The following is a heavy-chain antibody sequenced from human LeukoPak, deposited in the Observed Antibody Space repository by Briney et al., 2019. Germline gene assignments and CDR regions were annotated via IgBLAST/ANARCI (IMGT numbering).Heavy chain of an antibody. D-gene: IGHD6-19*01. CDR2: ISWNSGSR. CDR1: GFRFDDYA. Sequence: SLRLSCVVSGFRFDDYAMPWVRQAPGKGLEWVSGISWNSGSRDYADSVKGRFTISRDNAKNSLYLQMNSLGGDDTAFYYCARDKSGVAVTGPFDYWGQGTLVTVSS. V-gene: IGHV3-9*01. CDR3: ARDKSGVAVTGPFDY. J-gene: IGHJ4*02.